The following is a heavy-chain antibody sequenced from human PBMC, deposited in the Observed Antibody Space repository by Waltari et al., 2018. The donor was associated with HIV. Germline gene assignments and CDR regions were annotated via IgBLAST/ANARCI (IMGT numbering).Heavy chain of an antibody. CDR2: INPNSGGT. CDR3: AKDREWETSPRWAFDI. CDR1: GFTFTGYY. J-gene: IGHJ3*02. D-gene: IGHD1-26*01. Sequence: QVHLVQSGAEVKKPGASVKVSCKASGFTFTGYYIYWVRQAPGQGLEWMEWINPNSGGTDYEQKFQGRGTVTRDTSISTAYMGLTRLSSDDTAVYYCAKDREWETSPRWAFDIWGQGTMVTVSS. V-gene: IGHV1-2*02.